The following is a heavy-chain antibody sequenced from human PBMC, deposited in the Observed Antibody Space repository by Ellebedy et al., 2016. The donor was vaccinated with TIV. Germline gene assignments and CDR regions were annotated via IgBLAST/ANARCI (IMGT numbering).Heavy chain of an antibody. CDR3: ARLGVAVAGTLGY. J-gene: IGHJ4*02. Sequence: GESLKISCEGSGYSFTSNWIGWVRQMPGKGLEWMGIIYPGDSDTRYSPSFQGQVTISADKSINTAFLQWSSLKASDTAIYYCARLGVAVAGTLGYWGQGTLVTVSS. CDR2: IYPGDSDT. CDR1: GYSFTSNW. V-gene: IGHV5-51*01. D-gene: IGHD6-19*01.